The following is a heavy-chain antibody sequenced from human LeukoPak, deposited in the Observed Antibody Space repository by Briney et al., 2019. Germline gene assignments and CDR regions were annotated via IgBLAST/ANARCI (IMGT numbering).Heavy chain of an antibody. CDR2: ISSSGSTI. CDR3: AREGRDGYNYGYYYGMDV. V-gene: IGHV3-48*03. Sequence: GGSLRLSCAASGFTFSSCEMNWVRQAPGKGLEWVSYISSSGSTIYYADSVKGRFTISRDNAKNSLYLQMNSLRAEDTAVYYCAREGRDGYNYGYYYGMDVWGQGTTVTVSS. CDR1: GFTFSSCE. J-gene: IGHJ6*02. D-gene: IGHD5-24*01.